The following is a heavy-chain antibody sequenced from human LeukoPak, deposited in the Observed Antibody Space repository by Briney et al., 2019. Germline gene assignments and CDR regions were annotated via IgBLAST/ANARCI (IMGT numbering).Heavy chain of an antibody. Sequence: SSVKVSCKASGGTFSSYAISWVRQAPGQGLEWMGGIIPIFGTANYAQKFQGRVTITADESTSTAYMEPSSLRSEDTAVYYCARDRMITFGGEGYFDYWGQGTLVTVSS. CDR3: ARDRMITFGGEGYFDY. CDR1: GGTFSSYA. CDR2: IIPIFGTA. J-gene: IGHJ4*02. V-gene: IGHV1-69*01. D-gene: IGHD3-16*01.